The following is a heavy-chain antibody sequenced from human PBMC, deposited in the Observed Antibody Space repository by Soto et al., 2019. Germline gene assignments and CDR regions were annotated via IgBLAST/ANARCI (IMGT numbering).Heavy chain of an antibody. V-gene: IGHV3-30*18. CDR1: GFTFSSYG. CDR3: AKDLSGGKSSRRSTSCPLDY. Sequence: GGSLRLSCAASGFTFSSYGMHWVRQAPGKGLEWVAVISYDGSNKYYADSVKGRFTISRDNSKNTLYLQMNSLRAEDTAVYYCAKDLSGGKSSRRSTSCPLDYWGQGTLVTVSS. CDR2: ISYDGSNK. D-gene: IGHD2-2*01. J-gene: IGHJ4*02.